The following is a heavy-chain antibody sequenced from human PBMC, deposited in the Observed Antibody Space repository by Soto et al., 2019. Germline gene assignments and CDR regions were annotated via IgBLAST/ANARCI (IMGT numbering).Heavy chain of an antibody. J-gene: IGHJ4*02. CDR3: ARVGSYYSEFDY. V-gene: IGHV3-7*02. Sequence: GGSLRLSCAASGFTFRSYWMAWVRQAPGKGLEWLGNTKQDESETYYAGSVEGRFTISRDNAKNSLYLQMNSLRAEDTAVYYCARVGSYYSEFDYWGQGTLVTVSS. CDR2: TKQDESET. D-gene: IGHD1-26*01. CDR1: GFTFRSYW.